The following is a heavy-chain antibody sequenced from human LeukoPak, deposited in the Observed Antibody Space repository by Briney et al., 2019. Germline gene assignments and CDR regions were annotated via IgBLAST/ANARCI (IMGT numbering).Heavy chain of an antibody. J-gene: IGHJ4*02. Sequence: ASVKVSCKVSGYTLTELSMHWVRQAPGKGLEWMGGFDPEDGETIYAQKFQGRVTLTEDASTDTAYMELNSLRSEDTAVYYCATPPYCSSTSCFDYWGQGTLVTVSS. V-gene: IGHV1-24*01. CDR2: FDPEDGET. D-gene: IGHD2-2*01. CDR1: GYTLTELS. CDR3: ATPPYCSSTSCFDY.